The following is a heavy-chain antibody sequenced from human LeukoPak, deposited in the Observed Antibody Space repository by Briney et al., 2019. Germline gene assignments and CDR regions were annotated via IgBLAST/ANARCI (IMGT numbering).Heavy chain of an antibody. CDR1: GFTFDDYA. Sequence: GGSLRLSCAASGFTFDDYAMHWVRQAPGKGLEWVSVISWNSGSIGYADSVKGRFTISRDNAKNSLYLQMNSLRAEDTALYYCARDSSTWYYPANNWFDPSGQGTLVTVSS. D-gene: IGHD6-13*01. V-gene: IGHV3-9*01. CDR2: ISWNSGSI. CDR3: ARDSSTWYYPANNWFDP. J-gene: IGHJ5*02.